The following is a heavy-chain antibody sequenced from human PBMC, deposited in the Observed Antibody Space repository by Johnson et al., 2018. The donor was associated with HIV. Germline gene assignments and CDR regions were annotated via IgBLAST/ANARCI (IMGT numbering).Heavy chain of an antibody. D-gene: IGHD6-19*01. V-gene: IGHV3-30*18. J-gene: IGHJ3*02. CDR3: AKDAGVAVAEGAFDI. Sequence: QVQLVESGGGVVQPGRSLKLSSAVSGFTFTSHGMHWVRQAPGKGLEWVAVISYDGSNKYYADSVKGRFTISRDNSKNTLYLQMSSLRTEETAVYYCAKDAGVAVAEGAFDIWGQVTMVTVSS. CDR1: GFTFTSHG. CDR2: ISYDGSNK.